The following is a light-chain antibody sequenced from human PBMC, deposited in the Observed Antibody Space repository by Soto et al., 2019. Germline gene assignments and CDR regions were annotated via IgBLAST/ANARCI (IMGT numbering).Light chain of an antibody. Sequence: ENVLTQSPGTLSLSPGERATLSCRASQTVRSYFTWYQQRPGQAPRLLIYGASKRATGIPDRFSGSGAGTDFTLTISRLEPEDFALYYCQQYGTSPITFGQGKRLEIK. CDR2: GAS. J-gene: IGKJ5*01. CDR3: QQYGTSPIT. CDR1: QTVRSY. V-gene: IGKV3-20*01.